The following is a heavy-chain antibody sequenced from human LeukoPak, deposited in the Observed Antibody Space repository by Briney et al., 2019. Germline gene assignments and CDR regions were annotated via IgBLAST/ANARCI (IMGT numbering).Heavy chain of an antibody. J-gene: IGHJ4*02. CDR3: ASHTITGTGL. D-gene: IGHD1-7*01. V-gene: IGHV4-34*01. CDR1: GGSFSGYY. Sequence: SETLSLTCAVYGGSFSGYYWSWIRQPPGKGLEWIGSIYYSGSTYYNPSLKSRVTISVDTSKNQFSLKLSSVTAADTAVYYCASHTITGTGLWGQGTLVTVSS. CDR2: IYYSGST.